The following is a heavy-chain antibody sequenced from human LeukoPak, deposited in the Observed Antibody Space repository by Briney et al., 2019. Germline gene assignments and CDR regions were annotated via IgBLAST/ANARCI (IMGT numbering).Heavy chain of an antibody. J-gene: IGHJ3*02. D-gene: IGHD6-25*01. CDR2: IYTSGST. CDR1: GGSISSGSYY. Sequence: SETLSLTCTVSGGSISSGSYYWSWIRQPAGKGLEWIGRIYTSGSTNYNPSLKSRVTISVDTSKNQFSLKLSSVTAADTAVYYCARDEAAFFDIWGQGTMVTVSS. CDR3: ARDEAAFFDI. V-gene: IGHV4-61*02.